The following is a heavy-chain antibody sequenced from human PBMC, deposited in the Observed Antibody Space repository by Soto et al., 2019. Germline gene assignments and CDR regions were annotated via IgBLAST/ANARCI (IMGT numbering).Heavy chain of an antibody. CDR3: ARGEGDYDFWSGYSYYYGMDV. D-gene: IGHD3-3*01. J-gene: IGHJ6*02. Sequence: GGSLRLSCAASGFTFSDYYMSWTRQAPGKGLEWVSYISSSGSTIYYADSVKGRFTISRDNAKNSLYLQMNSLRAEDTAVYYCARGEGDYDFWSGYSYYYGMDVWGQGTTVTVSS. V-gene: IGHV3-11*01. CDR2: ISSSGSTI. CDR1: GFTFSDYY.